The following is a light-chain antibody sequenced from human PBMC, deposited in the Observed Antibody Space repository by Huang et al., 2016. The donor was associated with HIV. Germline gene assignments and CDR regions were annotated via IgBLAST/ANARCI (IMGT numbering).Light chain of an antibody. CDR2: DAS. CDR3: QQRNSWPLT. V-gene: IGKV3-11*01. CDR1: QNINTY. J-gene: IGKJ4*01. Sequence: EIVLTQSPVTLSLSPVQRATLSCRASQNINTYLAWFQQKPGQAPRLLMYDASNRATGIPGRFSGSGSGTDFTLTISSLEPEDFVVYFCQQRNSWPLTFGGGTTIEIK.